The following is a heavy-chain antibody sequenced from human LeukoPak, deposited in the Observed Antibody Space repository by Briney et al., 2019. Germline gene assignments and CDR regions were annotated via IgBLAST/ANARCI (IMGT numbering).Heavy chain of an antibody. CDR1: GYTFINYA. CDR2: ISAYNGNT. Sequence: ASVKVSCKASGYTFINYAIHWVRQAPGQRLEWMGWISAYNGNTNYAQKLQGRVTMTTDTSTSTAYMELRSLRSDDTAVYYCARDGQWLVRGNWFDPWGQGTLVTVSS. D-gene: IGHD6-19*01. V-gene: IGHV1-18*01. CDR3: ARDGQWLVRGNWFDP. J-gene: IGHJ5*02.